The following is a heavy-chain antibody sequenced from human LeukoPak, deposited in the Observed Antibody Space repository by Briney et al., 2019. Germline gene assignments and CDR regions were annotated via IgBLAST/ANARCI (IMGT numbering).Heavy chain of an antibody. V-gene: IGHV3-53*01. Sequence: PGGSLRLSCAASGLTVSSNYMNWVRQAPGKGLEWVSVIHSGGSTYYADSVKGRFTISRDNSKNTLYLQMTSLRADDTAVYYCARGGGTAHFDYWGQGTLVTVSS. D-gene: IGHD2-15*01. CDR3: ARGGGTAHFDY. CDR2: IHSGGST. J-gene: IGHJ4*02. CDR1: GLTVSSNY.